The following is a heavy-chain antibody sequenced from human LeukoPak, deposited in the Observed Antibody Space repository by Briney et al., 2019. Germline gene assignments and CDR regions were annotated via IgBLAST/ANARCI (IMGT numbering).Heavy chain of an antibody. CDR3: ARRGGSGYSDNWFDP. CDR2: IYYSGST. Sequence: SETLSLTCAVSGGSITSGAWWSWVRQPPGKGLEWIGYIYYSGSTNYNPSLKSRVTISVDTSKNQFSLKLSSVTAADTAVYYCARRGGSGYSDNWFDPWGQGTLVTVSS. D-gene: IGHD3-22*01. V-gene: IGHV4-61*08. CDR1: GGSITSGAW. J-gene: IGHJ5*02.